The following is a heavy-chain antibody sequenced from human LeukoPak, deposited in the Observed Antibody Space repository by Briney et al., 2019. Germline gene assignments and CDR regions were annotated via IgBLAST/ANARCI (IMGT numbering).Heavy chain of an antibody. Sequence: PSETLSLTCTVSGVSFSSHYWSWIRQPPGKGLEWVAYFYYSGSTNYNPSFQSRVTISVDTSKNHFSLKLTSVTAADTAVYYCTRLLDNDGSGYPDTFDMWGQGTMVTVSS. CDR2: FYYSGST. D-gene: IGHD3-22*01. J-gene: IGHJ3*02. V-gene: IGHV4-59*11. CDR1: GVSFSSHY. CDR3: TRLLDNDGSGYPDTFDM.